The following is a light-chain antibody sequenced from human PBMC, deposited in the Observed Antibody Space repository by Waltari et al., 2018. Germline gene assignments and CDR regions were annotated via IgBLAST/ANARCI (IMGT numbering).Light chain of an antibody. Sequence: DIQMTQSPSTLSASVGDRVTITCRASQSISSWLAWYQQKPGKAPKHLIYKTPNLESGVPSRFSGSGSGTEFTLTISSLQPDDFATYYCQQYKSYWTFGQGTKVEIK. CDR3: QQYKSYWT. V-gene: IGKV1-5*03. CDR2: KTP. J-gene: IGKJ1*01. CDR1: QSISSW.